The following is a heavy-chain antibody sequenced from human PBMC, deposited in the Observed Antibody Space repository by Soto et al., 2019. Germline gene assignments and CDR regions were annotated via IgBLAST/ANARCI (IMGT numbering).Heavy chain of an antibody. J-gene: IGHJ6*03. CDR2: INAGNGNT. Sequence: QVQLVQSGAEVKKPGASVKVSCKASGYTFTSYAMHWVRQAPGQRLEWMGWINAGNGNTKYSQKFQGRDTITRDTSASTAYMELSSLRSEDTAVYYCARGPDYYYMDVWGKGTTVTVSS. V-gene: IGHV1-3*01. CDR1: GYTFTSYA. CDR3: ARGPDYYYMDV.